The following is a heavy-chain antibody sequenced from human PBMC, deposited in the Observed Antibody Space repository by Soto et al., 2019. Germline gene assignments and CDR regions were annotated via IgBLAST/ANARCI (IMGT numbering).Heavy chain of an antibody. CDR3: ARVAY. V-gene: IGHV3-21*01. J-gene: IGHJ4*02. Sequence: GGSLMISCEASGFTFSIVSMNWVRQVPGKGLEWVASISSGSSDTWYADSVKGRFIISRDNAQNSLFLQMNTLRTEDTAMYYCARVAYWGPGTQVTVSS. CDR2: ISSGSSDT. CDR1: GFTFSIVS.